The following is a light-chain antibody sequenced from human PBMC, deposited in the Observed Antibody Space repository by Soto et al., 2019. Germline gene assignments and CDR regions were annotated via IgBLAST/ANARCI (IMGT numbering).Light chain of an antibody. J-gene: IGKJ4*02. Sequence: EIVLTQSPDTLSLSPGERATLSCRASQSVRNNYLAWYQQKPGQAPRFLIYDASSRATGSPDRFSGSGSGTDFTLTISRLEPEDFAVYYCQQYGRSPLTVGGGTKVEIK. CDR1: QSVRNNY. V-gene: IGKV3-20*01. CDR3: QQYGRSPLT. CDR2: DAS.